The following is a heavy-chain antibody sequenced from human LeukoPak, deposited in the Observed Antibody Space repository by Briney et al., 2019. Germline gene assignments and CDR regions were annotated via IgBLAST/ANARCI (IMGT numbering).Heavy chain of an antibody. V-gene: IGHV3-48*01. CDR3: ARVAARPRAVDY. CDR1: GFTFSRYS. Sequence: GGSLRLSCAASGFTFSRYSMNWVRQAPGKGLGWDSYISSSSSTIYYADSVKGRFTISRDNAKNSLYLQMNSLRAEDTAVYYCARVAARPRAVDYWGQGTLVTVSS. D-gene: IGHD6-6*01. J-gene: IGHJ4*02. CDR2: ISSSSSTI.